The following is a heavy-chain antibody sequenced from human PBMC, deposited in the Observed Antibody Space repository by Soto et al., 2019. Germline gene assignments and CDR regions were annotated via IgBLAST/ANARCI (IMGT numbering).Heavy chain of an antibody. V-gene: IGHV1-69*08. Sequence: QVQLVQSGAEVKKPGSSVKVSCKASGDTFSSYTISWVRQAPGQGLEWMGRIIPILGIANYAQKFQGRVTITADKSTSTAYMELSSLRSEDTAVYYCARDGFWSGYTFDYWGQGTLVTVSS. CDR1: GDTFSSYT. J-gene: IGHJ4*02. CDR2: IIPILGIA. D-gene: IGHD3-3*01. CDR3: ARDGFWSGYTFDY.